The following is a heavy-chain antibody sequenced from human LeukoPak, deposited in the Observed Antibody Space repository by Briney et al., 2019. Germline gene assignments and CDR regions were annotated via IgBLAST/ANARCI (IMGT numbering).Heavy chain of an antibody. CDR1: GFTSSNYA. CDR3: AKDSRGSSVRVFDY. CDR2: ISGSGGST. Sequence: PGGSLRLSCAASGFTSSNYAMTWVRQTPGKGLEWVSAISGSGGSTYYADSVKGRFTISRDNSKNTLYLQMNSLRAEDTAVYYCAKDSRGSSVRVFDYWGQGTLVTVSS. J-gene: IGHJ4*02. V-gene: IGHV3-23*01.